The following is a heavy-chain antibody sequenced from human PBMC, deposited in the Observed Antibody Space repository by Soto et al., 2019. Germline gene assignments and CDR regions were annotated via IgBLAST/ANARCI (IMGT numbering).Heavy chain of an antibody. CDR1: GYTFTDYF. Sequence: QVQLVQSGAEVKKPGASVRVSCKTSGYTFTDYFMHWARQAPGQGLEWMGWINPNSGATNSAQTFQGRVTLPRDTSIATAYMELSGLRFDDTAVYFCARVMDDWNSVRFDPWGQGTLVTVSS. CDR3: ARVMDDWNSVRFDP. CDR2: INPNSGAT. D-gene: IGHD1-7*01. V-gene: IGHV1-2*02. J-gene: IGHJ5*02.